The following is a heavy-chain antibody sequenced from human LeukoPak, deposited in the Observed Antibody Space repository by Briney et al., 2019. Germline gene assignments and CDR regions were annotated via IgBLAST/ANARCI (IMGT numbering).Heavy chain of an antibody. Sequence: GRSLRLSCAASGFTFSSYGMHWVRQAPGKGLEWVAVIWYDGSNKYYADSVKGRFTISRDNAKNSLYLQMSGLRAEDTAIHYCARSYYGSGSGAFDIWGLGTMVAVSS. CDR3: ARSYYGSGSGAFDI. CDR1: GFTFSSYG. CDR2: IWYDGSNK. V-gene: IGHV3-33*01. J-gene: IGHJ3*02. D-gene: IGHD3-10*01.